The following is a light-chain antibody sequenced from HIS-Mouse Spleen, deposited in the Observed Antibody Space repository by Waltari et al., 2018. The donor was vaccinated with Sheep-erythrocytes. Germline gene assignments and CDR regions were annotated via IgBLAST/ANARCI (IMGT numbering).Light chain of an antibody. V-gene: IGLV2-11*01. CDR1: SSDVGGYNY. CDR2: DVS. J-gene: IGLJ1*01. CDR3: CSYAGSYNHV. Sequence: QSALTQPRSVYGSPGQSVTSSCTGTSSDVGGYNYVSWYQQHPGKAPKLMIYDVSKRPSGVPDRFPGSKSGNTASLTISGLQAEDEADYYCCSYAGSYNHVFATGTKVTVL.